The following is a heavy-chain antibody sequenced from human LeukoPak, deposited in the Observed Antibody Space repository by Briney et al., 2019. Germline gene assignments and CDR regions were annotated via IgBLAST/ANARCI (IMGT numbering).Heavy chain of an antibody. J-gene: IGHJ4*02. V-gene: IGHV4-39*01. D-gene: IGHD2-21*01. CDR1: GVFINSNTYS. CDR2: IYYSGST. Sequence: SETLSLTCTVSGVFINSNTYSWGWIRQPPGGGLEWIGSIYYSGSTYYNPSLKSRVTISVDTSKNQFSLKLSSVTAADTAVYYCASTVFQKWAFFDYWGQGTLVTVSS. CDR3: ASTVFQKWAFFDY.